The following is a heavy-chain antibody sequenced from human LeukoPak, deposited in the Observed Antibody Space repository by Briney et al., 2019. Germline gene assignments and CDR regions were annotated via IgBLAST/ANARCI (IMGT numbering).Heavy chain of an antibody. J-gene: IGHJ4*02. V-gene: IGHV4-34*01. CDR2: INHSGST. CDR3: AKVRPYCSGGSCYSGGTDY. D-gene: IGHD2-15*01. Sequence: SETLSLTCAVYGGSFSGYYWSWIRQPPGKGLEWIGEINHSGSTNYNPSLKSRVTISVDTSKNQFSLKLSSVTAADTAVYYCAKVRPYCSGGSCYSGGTDYWGQGTLVTVSS. CDR1: GGSFSGYY.